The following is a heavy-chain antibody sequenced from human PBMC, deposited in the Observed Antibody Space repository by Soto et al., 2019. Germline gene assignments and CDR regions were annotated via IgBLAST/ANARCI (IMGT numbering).Heavy chain of an antibody. CDR1: GGSISSYY. CDR3: ARLATQWYPFDY. Sequence: SETLSLTCTVSGGSISSYYWSWIRQPPGKGLEWIGYIYYSGSTNYNPSLKSRVTISVDTSKNQFSLKLSSVTAADTAVYYCARLATQWYPFDYWGQGTLVTVSS. D-gene: IGHD2-2*01. V-gene: IGHV4-59*08. CDR2: IYYSGST. J-gene: IGHJ4*02.